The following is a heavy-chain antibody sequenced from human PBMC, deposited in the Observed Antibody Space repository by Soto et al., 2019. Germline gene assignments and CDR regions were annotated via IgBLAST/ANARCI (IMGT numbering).Heavy chain of an antibody. CDR2: IYYSGST. Sequence: SETLSLTCTVSGGSISSYYWSWIRQPPGKGLEWIGYIYYSGSTNYNPSLKSRVTISVDTSKNQFSLKLSSVTAADTAVYYCARGGDYEDYYSYYCMDVWGQGTTVTVSS. V-gene: IGHV4-59*01. CDR1: GGSISSYY. D-gene: IGHD4-17*01. J-gene: IGHJ6*02. CDR3: ARGGDYEDYYSYYCMDV.